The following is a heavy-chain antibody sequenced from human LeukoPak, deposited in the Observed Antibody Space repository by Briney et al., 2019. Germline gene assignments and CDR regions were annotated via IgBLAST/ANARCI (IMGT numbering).Heavy chain of an antibody. J-gene: IGHJ4*01. CDR3: ARAIVATFATDY. D-gene: IGHD5-12*01. CDR2: INPNSGGT. Sequence: ASVNVSCKASGYTFTGYYMHWVRQAPGQGLEWMGWINPNSGGTDYAQKFQGRVTMTRVTSITTAYMELTRLTSDDTAVYYCARAIVATFATDYWGHGTLVTVTS. CDR1: GYTFTGYY. V-gene: IGHV1-2*02.